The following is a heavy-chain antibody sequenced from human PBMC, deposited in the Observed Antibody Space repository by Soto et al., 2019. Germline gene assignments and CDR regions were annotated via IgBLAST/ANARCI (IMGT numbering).Heavy chain of an antibody. D-gene: IGHD5-12*01. CDR3: ARESGGATATLDYYYFYMDV. V-gene: IGHV1-2*04. J-gene: IGHJ6*03. CDR2: INPNSGVT. CDR1: GDSFNDYY. Sequence: VQLVQSGAEVKKPGASVKVSCKSSGDSFNDYYLHWVRQAPGQGLEWMGWINPNSGVTKYAQKFQGWVTMTRDTSIRKVYMELSRLRYDDTAVYYCARESGGATATLDYYYFYMDVWGKGTTVTVSS.